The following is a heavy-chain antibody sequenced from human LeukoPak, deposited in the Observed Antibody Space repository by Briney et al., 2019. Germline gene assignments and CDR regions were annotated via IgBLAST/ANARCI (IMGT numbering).Heavy chain of an antibody. V-gene: IGHV4-34*01. D-gene: IGHD3-10*01. CDR1: GGSFSGYY. CDR3: ARIWYYGSGSYPSH. Sequence: SETLSLTCAVYGGSFSGYYWSWIRQPPGKGLEWIGEINHSGSTNYNPSLKSRVTISVDTSNNQFSLKLSSVTAADTAVYYCARIWYYGSGSYPSHWGQGTLVTVSS. J-gene: IGHJ4*02. CDR2: INHSGST.